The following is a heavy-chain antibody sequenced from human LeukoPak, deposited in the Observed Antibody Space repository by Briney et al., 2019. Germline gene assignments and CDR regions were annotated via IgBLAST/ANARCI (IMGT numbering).Heavy chain of an antibody. CDR2: IYSGGGT. J-gene: IGHJ2*01. CDR1: GFTVVTTY. Sequence: GGSLRLSCAASGFTVVTTYMNWVRQAPGKGLEWVSVIYSGGGTYYADSVKGRFTISRDNSKNTLYLQMNSLTVEDTAVYYCARDRADSSGWFKSWYFHLWGRGTLVTVSS. CDR3: ARDRADSSGWFKSWYFHL. D-gene: IGHD6-19*01. V-gene: IGHV3-53*01.